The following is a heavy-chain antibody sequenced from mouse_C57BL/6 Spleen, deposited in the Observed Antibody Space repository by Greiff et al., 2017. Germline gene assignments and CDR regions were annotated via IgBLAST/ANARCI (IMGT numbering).Heavy chain of an antibody. CDR2: IYPRSGNT. J-gene: IGHJ3*01. CDR3: ARGGSLDYGSSSFFAY. D-gene: IGHD1-1*01. CDR1: GYTFTSYG. V-gene: IGHV1-81*01. Sequence: VQLQQSGAELARPGASVKLSCKASGYTFTSYGISWVKQRTGQGLEWIGEIYPRSGNTYYNEKFKGKATLTADKSSSTAYMELRSLTSEDSAVYFCARGGSLDYGSSSFFAYWGQGTLVTVSA.